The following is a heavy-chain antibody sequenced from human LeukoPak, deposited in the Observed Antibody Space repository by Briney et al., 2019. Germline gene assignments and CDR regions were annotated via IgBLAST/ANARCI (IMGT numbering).Heavy chain of an antibody. J-gene: IGHJ3*02. V-gene: IGHV4-59*01. CDR3: AREEFPRNAFDI. CDR2: IYYSGST. Sequence: SETLSLTCTVSGGSISSYYWSWIRQPPGKGLEWIGYIYYSGSTNYNPSLKSRVTISVDTSKNQFSLKLSSVTAADTAVYYCAREEFPRNAFDIWGQGTMVTVSS. D-gene: IGHD3-10*01. CDR1: GGSISSYY.